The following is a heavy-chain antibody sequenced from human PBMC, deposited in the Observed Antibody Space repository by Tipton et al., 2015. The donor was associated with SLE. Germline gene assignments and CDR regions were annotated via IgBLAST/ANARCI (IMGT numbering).Heavy chain of an antibody. V-gene: IGHV3-23*01. D-gene: IGHD3-10*01. CDR2: ISGSGGST. CDR1: GFTFSSYA. Sequence: SLRLSCAASGFTFSSYAMSWVRQAPGKGLEWVSAISGSGGSTYYADSVKGRFTISRDNSKNTLYLQMNSLRAEDTAVYYCAKGKGTYYYGSGSSLGAFDIWGQGTMVTVSS. J-gene: IGHJ3*02. CDR3: AKGKGTYYYGSGSSLGAFDI.